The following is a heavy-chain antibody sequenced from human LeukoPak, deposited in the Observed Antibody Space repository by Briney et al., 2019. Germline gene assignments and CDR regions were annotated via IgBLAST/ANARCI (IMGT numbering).Heavy chain of an antibody. CDR1: GFYFSTYV. CDR3: AKLGVRSSAGEDY. V-gene: IGHV3-23*01. Sequence: PGRSLRLSCAASGFYFSTYVMCWVRQAPGKGLEWVSAVYGNGDGISYADSVKGRFTISRDNSKNTLYLQMNSLRPEDTALYYCAKLGVRSSAGEDYWGQGTLVTVSS. J-gene: IGHJ4*02. CDR2: VYGNGDGI. D-gene: IGHD3-10*01.